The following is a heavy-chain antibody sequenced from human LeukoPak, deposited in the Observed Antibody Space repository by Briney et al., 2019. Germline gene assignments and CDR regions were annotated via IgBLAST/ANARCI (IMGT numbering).Heavy chain of an antibody. CDR3: ARVPGYSGYFYGMDI. D-gene: IGHD5-12*01. V-gene: IGHV3-74*01. CDR1: GFTFSSDW. CDR2: INHNGNSI. J-gene: IGHJ6*02. Sequence: GGSLRPSCAASGFTFSSDWMHWVRQAPGKGLVWVSRINHNGNSIHYADSVKGRFTISRDNAKNTLHLQMNSLRAEDTAVYYCARVPGYSGYFYGMDIWGQGTTVTVSS.